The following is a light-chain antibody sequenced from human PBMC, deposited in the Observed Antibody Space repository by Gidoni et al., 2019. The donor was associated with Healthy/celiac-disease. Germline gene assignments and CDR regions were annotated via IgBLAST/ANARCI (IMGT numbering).Light chain of an antibody. J-gene: IGKJ1*01. CDR1: HSSSSY. CDR3: YQSHSTPWT. CDR2: FAS. V-gene: IGKV1-39*01. Sequence: DIQMTQYPSSMSASVGDRVTITCRASHSSSSYLNWYQQKPGKDPKFLIYFASSLQSGGPSRFWGSGAGTEDTLTISSMQAEDVATDYCYQSHSTPWTFGQGTRVEIK.